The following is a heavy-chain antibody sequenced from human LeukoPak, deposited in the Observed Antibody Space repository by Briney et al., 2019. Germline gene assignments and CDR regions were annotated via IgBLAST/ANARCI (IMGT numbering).Heavy chain of an antibody. CDR1: GFTFSSYG. CDR3: ARVSGYSISHDY. D-gene: IGHD3-22*01. J-gene: IGHJ4*02. Sequence: GGSLRLSCAASGFTFSSYGMHWVRQAPGKGLEWVSYISSSGSTIYYADSVKGRFTISRDNAKNSLYLQMNSLRAEDTAVYYCARVSGYSISHDYWGQGTLVTVSS. CDR2: ISSSGSTI. V-gene: IGHV3-48*04.